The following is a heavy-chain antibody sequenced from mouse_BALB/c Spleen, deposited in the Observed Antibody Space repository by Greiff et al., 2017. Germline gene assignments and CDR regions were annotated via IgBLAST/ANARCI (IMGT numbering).Heavy chain of an antibody. CDR2: IDPSDSET. J-gene: IGHJ2*01. V-gene: IGHV1-69*02. CDR3: ERSGTYYLDY. D-gene: IGHD5-1*01. Sequence: QVQLQQPGAELVKPGAPVKLSCKASGYTFTSYWMNWVKQRPGRGLEWIGRIDPSDSETHYNQKFKDKATLTVDKSSSTAYIQLSSLTSEDSAVYYCERSGTYYLDYWGQGTTVTVSS. CDR1: GYTFTSYW.